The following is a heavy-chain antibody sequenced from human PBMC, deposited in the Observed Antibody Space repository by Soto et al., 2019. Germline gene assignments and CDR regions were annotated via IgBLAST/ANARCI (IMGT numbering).Heavy chain of an antibody. D-gene: IGHD1-7*01. CDR3: ARGAGTTWFDP. J-gene: IGHJ5*02. V-gene: IGHV3-74*01. Sequence: PGGSLRLSCVVSGFTLSSYWMHWVRQAPGKGLVWVSRINTDGSTTNYADSVKGRFTISRDNAKNTLYLQMNSLRADDTAVYYSARGAGTTWFDPWGQGTLVTVSS. CDR1: GFTLSSYW. CDR2: INTDGSTT.